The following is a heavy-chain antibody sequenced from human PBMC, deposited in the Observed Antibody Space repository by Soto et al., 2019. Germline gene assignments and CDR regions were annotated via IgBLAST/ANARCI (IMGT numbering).Heavy chain of an antibody. J-gene: IGHJ4*02. V-gene: IGHV3-66*01. CDR1: GLTVSTEY. Sequence: EVLLVESGGDLVQPGGSLRLSCAASGLTVSTEYRTWLMAWIRQAPGRGLEWVSMMFADGRTFYADAVKGRFTISRDNSKNTLYLQMNSLRVEDTAMYYCARAREPYFSLRPVDYWGQGTLVTVSS. CDR2: MFADGRT. CDR3: ARAREPYFSLRPVDY. D-gene: IGHD4-17*01.